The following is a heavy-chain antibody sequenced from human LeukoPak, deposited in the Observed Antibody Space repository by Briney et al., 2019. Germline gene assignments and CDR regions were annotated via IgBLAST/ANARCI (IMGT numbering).Heavy chain of an antibody. J-gene: IGHJ4*02. D-gene: IGHD3-22*01. CDR1: GFTFSSYW. CDR3: ARDKYYYDSSGYDFDY. Sequence: GGSLRLSCAASGFTFSSYWMSWVRQAPGKGLEWVANIKQGGSEKYYVDSVKGRFTISRDNAKNSLYLQMNSLRAEDTAVYYCARDKYYYDSSGYDFDYWGQGTLVTVSS. CDR2: IKQGGSEK. V-gene: IGHV3-7*01.